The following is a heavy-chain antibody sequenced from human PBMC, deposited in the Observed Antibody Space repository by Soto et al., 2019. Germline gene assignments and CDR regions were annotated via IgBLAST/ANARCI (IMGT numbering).Heavy chain of an antibody. D-gene: IGHD6-13*01. CDR3: AKAVGSSSWSNWFDP. V-gene: IGHV3-23*01. CDR1: GFTFSNYA. Sequence: PGGSLRLSCAASGFTFSNYAMNWVRQAPGKGLEWVSVISDSGGDTSYADSVKGRFTISRDNSKNTAYLQMDSLRAEDTAVYYCAKAVGSSSWSNWFDPWGQGTLVTVSS. J-gene: IGHJ5*02. CDR2: ISDSGGDT.